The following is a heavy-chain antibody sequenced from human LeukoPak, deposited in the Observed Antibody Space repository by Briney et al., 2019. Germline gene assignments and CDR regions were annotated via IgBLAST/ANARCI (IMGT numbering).Heavy chain of an antibody. CDR1: GGSISSGGYY. J-gene: IGHJ6*02. CDR3: GREAMDRKEGTSYSGMDA. V-gene: IGHV4-31*03. CDR2: IYYSGST. Sequence: SETLSLTCTVSGGSISSGGYYWSWIRQHPGKGLEWIGYIYYSGSTYYNPSLKSRVTISVDTSKNPFSLKLSSVTAADTAGYTGGREAMDRKEGTSYSGMDAWAQGTTVTVS. D-gene: IGHD1-14*01.